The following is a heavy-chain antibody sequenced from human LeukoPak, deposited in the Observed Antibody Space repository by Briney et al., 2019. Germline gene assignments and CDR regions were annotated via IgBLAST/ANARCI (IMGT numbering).Heavy chain of an antibody. Sequence: GRSLRLSCAASGFTFSSYGMHWVRQAPGKGLEWVAVIWYDGSNKYYADSAKGRFTISRDNSKNTLYLQMNSLRAEDTAVYYCARARRYYGSGVKDAFDIWGQGTMVTVSS. J-gene: IGHJ3*02. CDR1: GFTFSSYG. V-gene: IGHV3-33*01. D-gene: IGHD3-10*01. CDR3: ARARRYYGSGVKDAFDI. CDR2: IWYDGSNK.